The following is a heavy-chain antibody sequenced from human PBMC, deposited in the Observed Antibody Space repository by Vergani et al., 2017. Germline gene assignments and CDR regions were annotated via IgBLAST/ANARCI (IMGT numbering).Heavy chain of an antibody. CDR2: IRSKTYGATT. J-gene: IGHJ4*02. D-gene: IGHD4-23*01. CDR1: GFTFSSYG. CDR3: AVEIYDYGGSRDFDY. V-gene: IGHV3-49*04. Sequence: VQLVESGGGVVQPGRSLRLSCAASGFTFSSYGMHWVRQAPGKGLEWIGFIRSKTYGATTEYAASVRCRFTISRDDSKGIAYLQMSSLKKEDTAVYRCAVEIYDYGGSRDFDYWGQGTLVVVSS.